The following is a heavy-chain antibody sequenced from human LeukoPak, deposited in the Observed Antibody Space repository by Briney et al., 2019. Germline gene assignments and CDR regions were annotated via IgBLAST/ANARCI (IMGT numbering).Heavy chain of an antibody. CDR3: AKDSHCSAGSCYSHDY. D-gene: IGHD2-15*01. CDR1: GFTFSSYA. Sequence: GGSLRLSCAASGFTFSSYAMSWVRQAPGKGLEWVSAISGSGGSTYYADSVKGRFTISRDNSKNTLYLQMNSLRAEDTAVYYCAKDSHCSAGSCYSHDYWGQGTLVTVSS. V-gene: IGHV3-23*01. J-gene: IGHJ4*02. CDR2: ISGSGGST.